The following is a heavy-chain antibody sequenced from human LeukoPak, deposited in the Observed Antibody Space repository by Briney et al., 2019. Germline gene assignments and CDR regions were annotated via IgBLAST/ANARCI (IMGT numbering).Heavy chain of an antibody. Sequence: ASVKVSCKASGYTFTSYAMNWVRQAPGQGLGWMGWINTNTGNPTYAQGFTGRFVFSLDTSVSTAYLQISSLKAEDTAVYYCARDSGWIQLWFLDYWGQGTLVTVSS. CDR1: GYTFTSYA. CDR3: ARDSGWIQLWFLDY. D-gene: IGHD5-18*01. J-gene: IGHJ4*02. V-gene: IGHV7-4-1*02. CDR2: INTNTGNP.